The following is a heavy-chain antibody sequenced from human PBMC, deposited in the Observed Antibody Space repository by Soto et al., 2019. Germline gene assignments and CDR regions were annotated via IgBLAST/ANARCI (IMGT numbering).Heavy chain of an antibody. CDR1: GFTFSSYA. V-gene: IGHV3-30-3*01. Sequence: QVQLVESGGGVVQPGRSLRLSCAASGFTFSSYAMHWVRQAPGKGLEWVAVISYDGSNKYYADSVEGRFTISRDNSKNTLYLQMNSLRAEDTAVYYCARVIRWGNFFDYWGQGTLVTVSS. CDR3: ARVIRWGNFFDY. CDR2: ISYDGSNK. D-gene: IGHD3-16*01. J-gene: IGHJ4*02.